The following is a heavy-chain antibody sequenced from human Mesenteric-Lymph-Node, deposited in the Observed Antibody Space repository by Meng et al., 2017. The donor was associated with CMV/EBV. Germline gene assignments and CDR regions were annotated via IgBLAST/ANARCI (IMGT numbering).Heavy chain of an antibody. CDR3: AKGSGDSSGYYYAYYYYAIDV. CDR1: GFTFSSYW. CDR2: INSDGSST. J-gene: IGHJ6*02. V-gene: IGHV3-74*01. Sequence: LSLTCAASGFTFSSYWMHWVRQAPGKGLVWVSRINSDGSSTSYADSVKGRFTISRDNSKNTLYLQLPGLRAEDTAIYYCAKGSGDSSGYYYAYYYYAIDVWGQGTTVTVSS. D-gene: IGHD3-22*01.